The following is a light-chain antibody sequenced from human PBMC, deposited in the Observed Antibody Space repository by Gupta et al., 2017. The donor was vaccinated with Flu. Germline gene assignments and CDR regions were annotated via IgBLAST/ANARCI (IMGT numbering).Light chain of an antibody. Sequence: SVLHQPSSVSASPGPSITISCTGTSSDVGGYYYVSWYQQHPRKAPQLMIYEVTDRPAGVSNRFSGSKSGNTASPTISGLQAEDEADYFCASYTTTSTWVFGGGTKLTVL. CDR3: ASYTTTSTWV. CDR1: SSDVGGYYY. CDR2: EVT. V-gene: IGLV2-14*01. J-gene: IGLJ3*02.